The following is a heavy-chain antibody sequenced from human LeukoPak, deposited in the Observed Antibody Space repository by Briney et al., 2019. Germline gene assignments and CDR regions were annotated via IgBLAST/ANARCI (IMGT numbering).Heavy chain of an antibody. Sequence: PGGSLRLSCAASGFTVSSNYMSWVRQAPGKGLEWVSVIYSGGSTYYADSVKGRFTISRDNSKNTLYLQMNSLRAEDTAVYYCTREGITMVRGVIKAQFDYWGQGTLVTVSS. V-gene: IGHV3-66*01. J-gene: IGHJ4*02. CDR2: IYSGGST. D-gene: IGHD3-10*01. CDR1: GFTVSSNY. CDR3: TREGITMVRGVIKAQFDY.